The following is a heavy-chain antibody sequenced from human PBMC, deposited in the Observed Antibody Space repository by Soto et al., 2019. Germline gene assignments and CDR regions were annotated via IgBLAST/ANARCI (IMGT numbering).Heavy chain of an antibody. CDR2: ISAYNGNT. J-gene: IGHJ4*02. V-gene: IGHV1-18*01. D-gene: IGHD3-22*01. CDR3: ARVGDTTMIVVVTPRDFDY. CDR1: GYTFTSYG. Sequence: QVQLVQSGAEVKKPGASVKVSCKASGYTFTSYGISWVRQAPGQGLEWMGWISAYNGNTNYAQKLQGRVTMTTDTSTSTAYMERRSLRSDDTAVYYCARVGDTTMIVVVTPRDFDYWGQGTLVTVSS.